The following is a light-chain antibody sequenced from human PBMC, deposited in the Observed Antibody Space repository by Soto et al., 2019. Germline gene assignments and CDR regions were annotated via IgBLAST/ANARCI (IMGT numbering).Light chain of an antibody. CDR2: DAS. J-gene: IGKJ2*01. V-gene: IGKV3-11*01. CDR1: QSVSSY. Sequence: EIVLTQSPATLSLSPGERATLSCRASQSVSSYLAWYQQKPGQAPRLLIYDASNRATAIPARFSGSGSGTDFTLTISRLEPEAFAVYYCQQRSNWPVTFGQGTKLEIK. CDR3: QQRSNWPVT.